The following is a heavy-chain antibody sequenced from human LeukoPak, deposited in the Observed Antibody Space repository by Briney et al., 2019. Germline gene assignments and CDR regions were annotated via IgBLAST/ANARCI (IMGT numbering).Heavy chain of an antibody. J-gene: IGHJ5*02. CDR3: AKTYSSSHYWFDP. Sequence: GGSLRLSCAASGFTFSSYAMHWVRQAPGKGLEWVAVISYDGSNKYYADSVKGRFTISRDNSKNTLYLQMNSLRAEDTAVYYCAKTYSSSHYWFDPWGQGTLVTVSS. D-gene: IGHD6-13*01. V-gene: IGHV3-30-3*02. CDR1: GFTFSSYA. CDR2: ISYDGSNK.